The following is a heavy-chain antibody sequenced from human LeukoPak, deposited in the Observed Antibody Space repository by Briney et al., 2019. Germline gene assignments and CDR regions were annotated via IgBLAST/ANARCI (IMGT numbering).Heavy chain of an antibody. Sequence: GASAKVSCKASGYTFTSYDINWVRQATGQGLEWIGWMNPNSGNTGYAQKFQGRVTMTRNTSISTAYMELSSLRSEDTAVYYCARRQYSSSWSWYFDLWGRGTLVTVSS. CDR2: MNPNSGNT. V-gene: IGHV1-8*01. J-gene: IGHJ2*01. D-gene: IGHD6-13*01. CDR3: ARRQYSSSWSWYFDL. CDR1: GYTFTSYD.